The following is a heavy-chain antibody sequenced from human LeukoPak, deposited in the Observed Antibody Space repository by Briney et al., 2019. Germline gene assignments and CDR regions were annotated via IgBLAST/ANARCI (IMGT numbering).Heavy chain of an antibody. Sequence: PGGSLRLSCAASGFTFDDYAMHWVRQVPGKGLEWVSLILGDGSSTNYADSVKGQFTISRDNSKNSLYLHMNSLRVEDTALYFCAKDRYSSSWYTIDYWGQGTLVTVSS. J-gene: IGHJ4*02. V-gene: IGHV3-43*02. D-gene: IGHD6-13*01. CDR1: GFTFDDYA. CDR3: AKDRYSSSWYTIDY. CDR2: ILGDGSST.